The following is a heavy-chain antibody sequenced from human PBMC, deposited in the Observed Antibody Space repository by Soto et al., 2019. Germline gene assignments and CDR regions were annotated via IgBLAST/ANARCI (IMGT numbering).Heavy chain of an antibody. CDR2: VSSYNGNT. D-gene: IGHD3-10*01. V-gene: IGHV1-18*01. J-gene: IGHJ4*02. CDR1: GYTFTDHG. CDR3: AREVEGSYSPADF. Sequence: ASVKVSCKTSGYTFTDHGIDWVRQAPGQGLEWVGWVSSYNGNTNYAYNLKDRVIMTTDASTSTAYMELRGPRSDDTAVYYCAREVEGSYSPADFWGQGTPVTVSS.